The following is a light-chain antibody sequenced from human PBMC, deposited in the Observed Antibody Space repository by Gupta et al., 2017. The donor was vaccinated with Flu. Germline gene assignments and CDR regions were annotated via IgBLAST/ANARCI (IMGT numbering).Light chain of an antibody. J-gene: IGLJ2*01. Sequence: TGILTCGVSSDSVSTDYFHGWYHQKPGQTPRSLVNYQDSRSPGVTADLSGCTNCNKTALTITGAKEAVEYDYYCGLDRGRGIWLFGGGTKLTVL. CDR3: GLDRGRGIWL. V-gene: IGLV8-61*01. CDR1: SDSVSTDYF. CDR2: YQD.